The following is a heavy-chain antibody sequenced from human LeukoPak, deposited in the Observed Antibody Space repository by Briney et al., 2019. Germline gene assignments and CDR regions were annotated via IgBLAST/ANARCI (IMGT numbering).Heavy chain of an antibody. V-gene: IGHV5-51*01. J-gene: IGHJ5*02. Sequence: GESLKISCKGSGYSFTSYWIGWVRQMPGKGLEWMGIIYPGDSDTRYSPSFQGQVTISADKSISTAYLQWSSLKASDTAMYYCARSLVGYCSGGSCYSFWFDPWGQGTLVTVSS. D-gene: IGHD2-15*01. CDR1: GYSFTSYW. CDR2: IYPGDSDT. CDR3: ARSLVGYCSGGSCYSFWFDP.